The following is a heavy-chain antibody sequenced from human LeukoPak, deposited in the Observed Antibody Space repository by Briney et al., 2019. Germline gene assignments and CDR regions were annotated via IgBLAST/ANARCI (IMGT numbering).Heavy chain of an antibody. J-gene: IGHJ3*02. Sequence: SETLSLTCTASGGSISSYYWSWIRQPAGKGLEWIGRIYTSGSTNYNTSLKSRVTMSVDTSKNQFSLKLSSVTAADTAVYYCARDGMWELSAFDIWGQGTMVTVSS. CDR2: IYTSGST. CDR3: ARDGMWELSAFDI. V-gene: IGHV4-4*07. D-gene: IGHD1-26*01. CDR1: GGSISSYY.